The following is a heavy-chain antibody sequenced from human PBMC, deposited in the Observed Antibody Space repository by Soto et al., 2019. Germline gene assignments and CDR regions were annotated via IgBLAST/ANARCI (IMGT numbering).Heavy chain of an antibody. J-gene: IGHJ4*02. Sequence: GGSLRLSCAASGFTFSSYGMHWVRQAPGKGLEWVAVIWYDGSNKYYADSVKGRFTISRDNSKNTLYLQMNSLRAEDTAVYYCARETYDYGDFYPLDYWGQGTLVTVSS. CDR1: GFTFSSYG. V-gene: IGHV3-33*01. CDR2: IWYDGSNK. D-gene: IGHD4-17*01. CDR3: ARETYDYGDFYPLDY.